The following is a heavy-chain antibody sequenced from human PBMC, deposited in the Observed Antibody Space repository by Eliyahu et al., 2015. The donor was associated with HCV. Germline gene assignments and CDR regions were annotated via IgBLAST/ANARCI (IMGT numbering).Heavy chain of an antibody. D-gene: IGHD3-16*02. V-gene: IGHV1-2*02. CDR1: GYPFTGYY. CDR3: TRVPGIRLGELSEY. Sequence: QVQLVQSGAEVQKPGASVKVSCKASGYPFTGYYMHWXRQAPGQGLEWMGWINPNSGVTDFAQKFQGRVTMTRDTSISTAYMELSRLRSDDTAVYYCTRVPGIRLGELSEYWGQGTLLTVSS. J-gene: IGHJ4*02. CDR2: INPNSGVT.